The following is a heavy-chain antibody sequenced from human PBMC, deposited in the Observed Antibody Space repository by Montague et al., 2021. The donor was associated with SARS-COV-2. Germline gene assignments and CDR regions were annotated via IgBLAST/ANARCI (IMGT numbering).Heavy chain of an antibody. CDR1: GFDFSSYP. Sequence: SLRLSCAASGFDFSSYPMHWVRQAPGEGLEWVAVISYDGSNQYYVDSVKGRFTISRDNSKNTVFLQMNSLRADDTAVYYCVGALGIVVVAATMGFEHWGQGTLVTVSA. D-gene: IGHD2-2*03. CDR3: VGALGIVVVAATMGFEH. J-gene: IGHJ4*02. CDR2: ISYDGSNQ. V-gene: IGHV3-30-3*01.